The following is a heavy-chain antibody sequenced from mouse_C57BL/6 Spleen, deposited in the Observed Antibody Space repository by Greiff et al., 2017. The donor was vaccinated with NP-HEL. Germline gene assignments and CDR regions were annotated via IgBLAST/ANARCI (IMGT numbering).Heavy chain of an antibody. CDR1: GYSFTGYY. J-gene: IGHJ2*01. CDR2: INPSTGGT. D-gene: IGHD1-2*01. CDR3: ARALDY. Sequence: EVQLQLSGPELVKPGASVKISCKASGYSFTGYYMNWVKQSPEKSLEWIGEINPSTGGTTYNQKFKAKATLTVDKSSSTAYMQLKSLTSEDSAVYYCARALDYWGQGTTLTVSS. V-gene: IGHV1-42*01.